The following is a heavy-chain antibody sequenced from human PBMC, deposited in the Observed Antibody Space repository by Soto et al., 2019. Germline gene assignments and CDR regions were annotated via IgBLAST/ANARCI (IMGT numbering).Heavy chain of an antibody. CDR1: GFTVTSYW. D-gene: IGHD5-12*01. Sequence: DVQLVESGGGIVQPGGSLRLSCAASGFTVTSYWMHWVRQAPGKGLVWVSRTSPAGSSTYYADFVRGRFTISKDTAKNTLYLQINSLGAEDTAVYYCARGITGYGNFDYWGQGTLVTVSS. J-gene: IGHJ4*02. CDR3: ARGITGYGNFDY. CDR2: TSPAGSST. V-gene: IGHV3-74*01.